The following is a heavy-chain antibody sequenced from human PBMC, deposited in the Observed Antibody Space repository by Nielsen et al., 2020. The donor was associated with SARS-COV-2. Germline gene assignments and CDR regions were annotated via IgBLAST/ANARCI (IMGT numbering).Heavy chain of an antibody. CDR2: IYYSGST. J-gene: IGHJ2*01. V-gene: IGHV4-39*01. Sequence: GSLRLSCTVSGGSISSSSYYWGWIRRPPGKGLEWIGSIYYSGSTYYNPSLKSRVTISVDTSKNQFSLKLSSVTAADTAVYYCARRGLGNRREGYFDLWGRGTLVTVSS. CDR1: GGSISSSSYY. D-gene: IGHD7-27*01. CDR3: ARRGLGNRREGYFDL.